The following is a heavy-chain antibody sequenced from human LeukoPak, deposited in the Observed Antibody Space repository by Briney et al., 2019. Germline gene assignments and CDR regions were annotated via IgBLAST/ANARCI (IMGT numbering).Heavy chain of an antibody. CDR1: GFTFSSYG. Sequence: GGSLRLSCAASGFTFSSYGMNWVRQAPGKGLEWVSGITDSGVSTYYADSVKGRFTVSRDNAKNSLYLQMNSLRAEDTAVYYCARIFGYSSIYYFEYWGHGTLVTVSS. D-gene: IGHD6-13*01. CDR3: ARIFGYSSIYYFEY. J-gene: IGHJ4*01. CDR2: ITDSGVST. V-gene: IGHV3-23*01.